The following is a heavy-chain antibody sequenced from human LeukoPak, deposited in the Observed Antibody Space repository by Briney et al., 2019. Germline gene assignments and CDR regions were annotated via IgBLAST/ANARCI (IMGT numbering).Heavy chain of an antibody. CDR3: ARLSGYCSSTSCYDLDY. CDR2: IKQDGSEK. D-gene: IGHD2-2*03. V-gene: IGHV3-7*01. Sequence: TGGSLRLSCAASGFTFSSYAMSWVRQAPGKGLEWVANIKQDGSEKYYVDSVKGRFTISRDDAKNSLSLQMSSLRAEDTAVYYCARLSGYCSSTSCYDLDYWGQGTLVTVSS. J-gene: IGHJ4*02. CDR1: GFTFSSYA.